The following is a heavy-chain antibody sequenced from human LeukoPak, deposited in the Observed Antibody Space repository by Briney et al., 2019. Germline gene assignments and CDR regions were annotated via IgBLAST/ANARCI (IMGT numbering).Heavy chain of an antibody. D-gene: IGHD2-2*01. J-gene: IGHJ4*02. CDR1: GFTFSNYG. CDR2: TRYDESNK. Sequence: GGSLRLSCAASGFTFSNYGMHWVRQAPGKGLEWVAATRYDESNKYYADSVKGRFTISRDNSKHTLYPQMNSLRAEDTAVNCCARDSSSGVRYFDYWGQGTLVTVSS. V-gene: IGHV3-33*01. CDR3: ARDSSSGVRYFDY.